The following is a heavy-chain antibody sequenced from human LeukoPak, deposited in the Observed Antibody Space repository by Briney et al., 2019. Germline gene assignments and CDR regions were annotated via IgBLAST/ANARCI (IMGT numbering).Heavy chain of an antibody. CDR2: IYYGGST. CDR1: GGSISSYY. J-gene: IGHJ4*02. Sequence: SETLSLTCTVYGGSISSYYWSWIRQPPGKGLEWIGYIYYGGSTNYNPSLKSRVTIAVDASKNQFSLKLSSVTAADTAVYYCARHPGIAAADYWGQGTLVTVSS. D-gene: IGHD6-13*01. CDR3: ARHPGIAAADY. V-gene: IGHV4-59*08.